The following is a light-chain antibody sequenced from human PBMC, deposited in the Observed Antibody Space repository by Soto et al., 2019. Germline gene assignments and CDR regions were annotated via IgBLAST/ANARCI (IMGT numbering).Light chain of an antibody. J-gene: IGKJ5*01. CDR1: QVISSW. CDR2: AAS. V-gene: IGKV1D-12*01. Sequence: DIQMTQSPSSVCSSVGYRLTITCRASQVISSWLAWYQQKPGKAPKLLIYAASSLQSGVPSRFSGSASGTYFTLTISSLQPEDFATYYCQQASSFPLTFGQGTRLEI. CDR3: QQASSFPLT.